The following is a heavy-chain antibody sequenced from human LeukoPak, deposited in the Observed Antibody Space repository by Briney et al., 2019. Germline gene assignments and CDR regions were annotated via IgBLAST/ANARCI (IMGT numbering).Heavy chain of an antibody. J-gene: IGHJ4*02. D-gene: IGHD2-2*01. CDR1: GFTFSSYG. V-gene: IGHV3-33*01. CDR2: IWYDGSNK. CDR3: ATPVHDASLDY. Sequence: GGSLRLSCAASGFTFSSYGMHWVRQAPGKGLEWVAVIWYDGSNKYYADSVKGRFTISRDNSKSTLYLQMNSLRAEDTAVYYCATPVHDASLDYWGQGTLVTVSS.